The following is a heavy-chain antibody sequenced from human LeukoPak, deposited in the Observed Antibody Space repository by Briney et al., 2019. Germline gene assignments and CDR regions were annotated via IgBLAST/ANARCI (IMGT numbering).Heavy chain of an antibody. Sequence: VASVKVSCKASGYTFTSYGISWVRQAPGQGLEWMGWISAYNGNTNYAQKLQGRVTMTTDTSTSTAYMELRSLRSDDTAVYYCARGARILRYFDWLYVYWGQGTLVTVSS. CDR3: ARGARILRYFDWLYVY. V-gene: IGHV1-18*01. D-gene: IGHD3-9*01. CDR2: ISAYNGNT. J-gene: IGHJ4*02. CDR1: GYTFTSYG.